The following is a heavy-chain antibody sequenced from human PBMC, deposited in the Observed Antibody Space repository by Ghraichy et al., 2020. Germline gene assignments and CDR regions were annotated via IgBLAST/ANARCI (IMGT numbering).Heavy chain of an antibody. D-gene: IGHD3-10*01. V-gene: IGHV1-18*01. CDR3: ARGGLSVADGLDV. Sequence: ASVKVSCKASGYTFINYGISLVRQAPGQGLEWMSWISVYTGAINYAQNFQGRVTMTTDTSTSTVYMQLRSLTSDDSAVYYCARGGLSVADGLDVWGQGTTVTVSS. CDR2: ISVYTGAI. J-gene: IGHJ6*02. CDR1: GYTFINYG.